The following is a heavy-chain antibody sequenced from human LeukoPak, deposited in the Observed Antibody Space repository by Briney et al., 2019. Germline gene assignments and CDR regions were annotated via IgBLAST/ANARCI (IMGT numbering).Heavy chain of an antibody. CDR1: GYTFTSYV. V-gene: IGHV1-18*01. J-gene: IGHJ4*02. CDR2: ISGYSHET. D-gene: IGHD3-10*01. Sequence: GASVKVSCKTSGYTFTSYVITWVRQAPGQGLEWMGWISGYSHETIYAQKFQDRAFMSRDASSTTAYIELRSLRSDDTAVYFCARGSRGIRGYFDHWGQGTLVTVSS. CDR3: ARGSRGIRGYFDH.